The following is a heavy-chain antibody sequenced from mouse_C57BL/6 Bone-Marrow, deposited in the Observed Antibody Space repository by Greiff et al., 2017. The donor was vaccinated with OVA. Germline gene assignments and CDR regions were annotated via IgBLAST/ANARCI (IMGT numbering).Heavy chain of an antibody. Sequence: QVQLQQSGPELVKPGASVKISCKASGYSFTSYYIDWVKQRPGQGLEWIGGIYPGSGNTKYNEKFKGKATLTADTSSSTAYMQLSSLTSEDSAVCYCARWVFLRRWWYFDVWGTGTTVTVSA. CDR1: GYSFTSYY. J-gene: IGHJ1*03. CDR3: ARWVFLRRWWYFDV. CDR2: IYPGSGNT. V-gene: IGHV1-66*01. D-gene: IGHD1-1*01.